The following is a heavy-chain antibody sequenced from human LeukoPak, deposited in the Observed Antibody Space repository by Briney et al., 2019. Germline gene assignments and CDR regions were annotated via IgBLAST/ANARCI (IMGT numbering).Heavy chain of an antibody. D-gene: IGHD6-19*01. CDR2: INPNSGGT. Sequence: ASVKVSCKASGYTFTGYYMHWVRQAPGQGLEWMGWINPNSGGTNYAQKFQGRVTTTRETSISTAYMELSRLRSDDTAVYYCARDWGAVADDAFDIWGQGTMVTVSS. CDR1: GYTFTGYY. CDR3: ARDWGAVADDAFDI. J-gene: IGHJ3*02. V-gene: IGHV1-2*02.